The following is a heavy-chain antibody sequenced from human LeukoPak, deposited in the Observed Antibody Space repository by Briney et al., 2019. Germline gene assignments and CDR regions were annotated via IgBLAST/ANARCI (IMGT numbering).Heavy chain of an antibody. CDR1: GFTFDDYG. D-gene: IGHD1-26*01. CDR2: INWNGGST. Sequence: PGGSLRLSCAASGFTFDDYGMSWVRQAPGKGLEWVSGINWNGGSTGYVDSVKGRFTISRDNAKNSLYLQMNSLRAEDTALYYCARASGSYDPYYHHHLDVWGKGTTVTVSS. V-gene: IGHV3-20*04. CDR3: ARASGSYDPYYHHHLDV. J-gene: IGHJ6*03.